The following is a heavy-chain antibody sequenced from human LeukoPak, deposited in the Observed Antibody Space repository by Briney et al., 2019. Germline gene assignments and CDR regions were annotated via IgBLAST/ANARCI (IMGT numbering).Heavy chain of an antibody. J-gene: IGHJ2*01. CDR3: ARHNPHMQYFDL. CDR1: GGSISNSGDY. Sequence: PSETLSLTCTVSGGSISNSGDYWGWIRQPPGKGLEWIGSIYYSGSTYYNPSLKSRVTISEDTSENQFSLKLKFVTAADTAVYYCARHNPHMQYFDLWGRGTLVTVSS. CDR2: IYYSGST. V-gene: IGHV4-39*01.